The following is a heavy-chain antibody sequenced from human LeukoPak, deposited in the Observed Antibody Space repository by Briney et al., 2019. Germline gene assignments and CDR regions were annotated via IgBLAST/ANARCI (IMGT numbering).Heavy chain of an antibody. CDR2: MNPNSGNT. CDR1: GYTFTNYD. J-gene: IGHJ6*03. CDR3: ARGIAPVYYMDV. D-gene: IGHD2-15*01. V-gene: IGHV1-8*03. Sequence: ASVKVSCKASGYTFTNYDINWVRQATGQGREWMGWMNPNSGNTGYAQNFQGRVTITRNTSISTAYMELSSLRSDDTAVYYCARGIAPVYYMDVWGKGTTVTVSS.